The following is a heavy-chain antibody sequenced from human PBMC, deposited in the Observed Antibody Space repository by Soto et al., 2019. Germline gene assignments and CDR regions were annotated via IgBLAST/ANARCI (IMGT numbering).Heavy chain of an antibody. CDR3: AREAGEMVYDY. CDR2: INPNSGGT. D-gene: IGHD2-8*01. V-gene: IGHV1-2*02. Sequence: ASVKVSCKASGYTLTGYYMHWVRQAPGQGLGWMGWINPNSGGTNYAQKFQGRVTMTRDTSISTAYMELSRLRSDDTAVYYCAREAGEMVYDYWGQGTLVTVSS. CDR1: GYTLTGYY. J-gene: IGHJ4*02.